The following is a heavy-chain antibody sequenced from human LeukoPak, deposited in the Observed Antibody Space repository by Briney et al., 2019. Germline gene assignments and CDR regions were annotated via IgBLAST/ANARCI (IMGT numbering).Heavy chain of an antibody. CDR2: INAYNGNT. J-gene: IGHJ4*02. Sequence: ASVKVSCKASGYTFTNYGISWVRQAPGQGLELMGWINAYNGNTNYAQKFQGRVTMTTDTSTSTAYMELRSLRSDDTAVYYCARENLYYDFWSGYPRYYFDYWGQGTLVTVSS. CDR1: GYTFTNYG. V-gene: IGHV1-18*01. D-gene: IGHD3-3*01. CDR3: ARENLYYDFWSGYPRYYFDY.